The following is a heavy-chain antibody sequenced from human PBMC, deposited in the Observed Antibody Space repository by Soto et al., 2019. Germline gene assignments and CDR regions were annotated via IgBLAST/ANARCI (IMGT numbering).Heavy chain of an antibody. CDR3: ARAYHYDSSGDAWFDP. V-gene: IGHV1-69*13. J-gene: IGHJ5*02. Sequence: ASVKVSCKASGGTFSSYAISWVRQAPGQGLEWMGGIIPIFGTANYAQKFQGRVTITADESTSTAYMELSSLRSEHTAVYYCARAYHYDSSGDAWFDPWGQGTLVTVSS. CDR2: IIPIFGTA. D-gene: IGHD3-22*01. CDR1: GGTFSSYA.